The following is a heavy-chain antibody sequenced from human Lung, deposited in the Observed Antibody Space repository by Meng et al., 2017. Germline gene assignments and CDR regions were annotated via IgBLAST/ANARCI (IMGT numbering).Heavy chain of an antibody. D-gene: IGHD4-11*01. CDR2: INHSGST. J-gene: IGHJ4*02. CDR1: GGSFMDYS. V-gene: IGHV4-34*01. CDR3: ARGPTTMAHDFDY. Sequence: QLHRWGPGLLHASATLSPTCVFRGGSFMDYSWRWIRQPPGKVLEWIGEINHSGSTNYNPSLESRATISVDTSQNNLSLKLSSVTAADSAVYYCARGPTTMAHDFDYWGQGTLVTVSS.